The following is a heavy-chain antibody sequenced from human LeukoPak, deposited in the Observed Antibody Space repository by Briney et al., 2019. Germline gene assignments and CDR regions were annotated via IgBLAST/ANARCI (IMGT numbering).Heavy chain of an antibody. V-gene: IGHV3-49*04. D-gene: IGHD3-9*01. CDR3: AKGTYYDIFGYFGMDV. CDR1: GFTFGDYA. J-gene: IGHJ6*02. CDR2: IRSKAYGGTT. Sequence: GGSLRLSCIGSGFTFGDYAMSWVRQAPGKGLEWVGFIRSKAYGGTTEYAASVKGRFTISRDDSKSIAYLQMNSLRAEDTAVYYCAKGTYYDIFGYFGMDVWGQGTTVTVSS.